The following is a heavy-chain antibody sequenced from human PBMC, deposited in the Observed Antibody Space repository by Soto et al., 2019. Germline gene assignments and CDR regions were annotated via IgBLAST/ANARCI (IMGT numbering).Heavy chain of an antibody. J-gene: IGHJ4*02. Sequence: EVQLVESGGGLVQPGGSLRLSCAVSGFTVRSNYMSWVRQAPGKGLEWVSIIYSGGSTYYADSVKGRFTISRDNSKNTLYLQMTSQSAEDTAVYYCAGIRPPLYWGQGTLVTVSS. CDR3: AGIRPPLY. V-gene: IGHV3-66*01. CDR2: IYSGGST. CDR1: GFTVRSNY. D-gene: IGHD5-18*01.